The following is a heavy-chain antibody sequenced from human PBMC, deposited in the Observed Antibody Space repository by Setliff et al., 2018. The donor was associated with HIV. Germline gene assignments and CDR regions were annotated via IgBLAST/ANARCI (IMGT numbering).Heavy chain of an antibody. Sequence: PSETLSLTCTVSGDSISSYSWNWIRQPPGRGLEWIGYVYASGETNYNPSLKSRGIMSTDTSRNQFFLNLNYATAADTAVYFCARRVLQDSTITSSNWFDSWGQGTLVTVSS. J-gene: IGHJ5*01. CDR2: VYASGET. CDR1: GDSISSYS. V-gene: IGHV4-4*09. CDR3: ARRVLQDSTITSSNWFDS. D-gene: IGHD2-2*01.